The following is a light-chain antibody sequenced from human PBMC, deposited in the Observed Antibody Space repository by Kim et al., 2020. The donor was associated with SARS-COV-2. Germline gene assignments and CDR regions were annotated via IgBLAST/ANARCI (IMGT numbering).Light chain of an antibody. CDR1: QSVSSSY. CDR3: QLKGT. CDR2: GAS. V-gene: IGKV3-20*01. Sequence: EIVLTQSPGTLSLSPGERATLSCRASQSVSSSYLAWYQQKPGQAPRLLIYGASSRATGIPDRFSGSGSGTDFTLTISRLEPEDFAVYYCQLKGTFGQGTKVDIK. J-gene: IGKJ1*01.